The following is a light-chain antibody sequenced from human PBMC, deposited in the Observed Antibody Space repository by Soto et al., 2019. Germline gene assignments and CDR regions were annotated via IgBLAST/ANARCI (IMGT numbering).Light chain of an antibody. Sequence: QSALTQPASVSGSPGQSITISCTGTSSGIRDYNYVSWYQQLPGNAPKLIMYEVSNRPLGLSNRLSGAQSGNSASLTISWLLAEDEADYYLSSKSPDFFGTGTNLPVL. CDR1: SSGIRDYNY. J-gene: IGLJ1*01. CDR3: SSKSPDF. V-gene: IGLV2-14*01. CDR2: EVS.